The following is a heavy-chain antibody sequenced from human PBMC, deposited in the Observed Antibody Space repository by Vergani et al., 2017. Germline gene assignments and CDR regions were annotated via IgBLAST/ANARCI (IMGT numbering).Heavy chain of an antibody. V-gene: IGHV3-23*01. CDR1: GFTFSSYA. J-gene: IGHJ3*01. Sequence: EVQLLESGGGLVQPGGSLRLSCAASGFTFSSYAMSWVRQAPGKGLEGGSAISGSGGSTYYADSVKGRFTISRDKSKNTLYLQMNRLRAKDTAVYYCAKDMWGWQSGAFDFWGQGTMVTVSS. D-gene: IGHD6-19*01. CDR2: ISGSGGST. CDR3: AKDMWGWQSGAFDF.